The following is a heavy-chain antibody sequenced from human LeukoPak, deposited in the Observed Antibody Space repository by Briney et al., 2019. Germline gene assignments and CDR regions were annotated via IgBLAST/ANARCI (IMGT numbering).Heavy chain of an antibody. V-gene: IGHV3-21*01. CDR3: ARPPSYCSGGSCYSSRGDY. Sequence: GGSLRLSCAASGFTSSSYSMNWVRQAPGKGLEWVSSISSSSSYIYYADSVKGRFTISRDNAKNSLYLQMDSLRAEDTAVYYCARPPSYCSGGSCYSSRGDYWGQGTLVTVSS. CDR2: ISSSSSYI. J-gene: IGHJ4*02. CDR1: GFTSSSYS. D-gene: IGHD2-15*01.